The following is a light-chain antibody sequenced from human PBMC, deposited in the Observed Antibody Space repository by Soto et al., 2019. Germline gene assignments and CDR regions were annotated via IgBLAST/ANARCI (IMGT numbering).Light chain of an antibody. Sequence: ELVMTQSPATLSVSPWERATLSCRASQSFRGLLAWYQQKPGQAPRLLIYDAYNRATGIPPRLSGSGSGTDFTLTISSLEPEDSAVYYCQQRHMWPITFGQGTRLEIK. J-gene: IGKJ5*01. V-gene: IGKV3-11*01. CDR3: QQRHMWPIT. CDR1: QSFRGL. CDR2: DAY.